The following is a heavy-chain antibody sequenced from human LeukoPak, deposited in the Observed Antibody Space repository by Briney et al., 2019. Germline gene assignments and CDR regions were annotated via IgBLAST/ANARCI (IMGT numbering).Heavy chain of an antibody. V-gene: IGHV3-11*01. D-gene: IGHD5-24*01. CDR2: ISSSGSTI. J-gene: IGHJ4*02. CDR3: ARGKDGYKKGYPLGFDY. Sequence: GGSLRLSCAASGFTLSDYRMSWIRQAPGKGLEWVSYISSSGSTIYYADSVKGRFTISRDNAKNSLYLQMSSLRAEDTAVYYCARGKDGYKKGYPLGFDYWGQGTLVTVSS. CDR1: GFTLSDYR.